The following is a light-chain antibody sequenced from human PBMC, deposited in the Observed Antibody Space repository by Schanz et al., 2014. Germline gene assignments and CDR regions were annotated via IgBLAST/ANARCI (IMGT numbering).Light chain of an antibody. Sequence: EIVLTQSPGTLSLSPGERATLSCRASQSVSSGYLAWYQQKPGQAPRLLIYGASRRAAGIPDRFSGSGSGTDFSLTISRLEPDDFAVYYCQQYGTSPITFGQGTRLEI. CDR3: QQYGTSPIT. CDR1: QSVSSGY. J-gene: IGKJ5*01. CDR2: GAS. V-gene: IGKV3-20*01.